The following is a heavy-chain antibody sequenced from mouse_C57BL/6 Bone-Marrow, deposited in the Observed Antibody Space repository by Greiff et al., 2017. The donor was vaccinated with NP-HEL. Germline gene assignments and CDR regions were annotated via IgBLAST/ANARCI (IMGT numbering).Heavy chain of an antibody. V-gene: IGHV1-81*01. J-gene: IGHJ3*01. D-gene: IGHD2-5*01. Sequence: VQGVESGAELARPGASVKLSCKASGYTFTSYGISWVKQRTGQGLEWIGEIYPRSGNTYYNEKFKGKATLTADKSSSTAYMELRSLTSEDSAVYFCARWVYSKGFAYWGQGTLVTVSA. CDR3: ARWVYSKGFAY. CDR2: IYPRSGNT. CDR1: GYTFTSYG.